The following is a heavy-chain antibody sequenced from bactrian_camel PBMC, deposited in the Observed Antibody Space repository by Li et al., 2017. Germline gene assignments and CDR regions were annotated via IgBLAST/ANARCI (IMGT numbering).Heavy chain of an antibody. CDR3: AAGILQWGMGGSCQAPWEYNY. CDR2: IYSGGGSQ. V-gene: IGHV3S54*01. CDR1: GFTFSSIV. D-gene: IGHD6*01. Sequence: HVQLVESGGGLVLPGGSLRLSCAASGFTFSSIVMAWFRQSPGKKREGVASIYSGGGSQYYADSVKGRFSISRDNAKNTLHLQMNRLIPEDTAMYYCAAGILQWGMGGSCQAPWEYNYWGQGTQVTVS. J-gene: IGHJ4*01.